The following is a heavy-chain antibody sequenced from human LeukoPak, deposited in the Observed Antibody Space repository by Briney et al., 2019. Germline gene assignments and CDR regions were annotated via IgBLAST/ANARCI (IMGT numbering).Heavy chain of an antibody. J-gene: IGHJ4*02. CDR3: ARGRYVTTRGGAAAGFLDY. CDR1: GGSISSYY. CDR2: IYYSGST. V-gene: IGHV4-59*12. Sequence: SETLSLTCTVSGGSISSYYWSWIRQPPGKGLEWIGYIYYSGSTNYNPSLKSRVTISVDTSKNQFSLKLNSVTAADTAVYYCARGRYVTTRGGAAAGFLDYWGQGTLVTVST. D-gene: IGHD6-13*01.